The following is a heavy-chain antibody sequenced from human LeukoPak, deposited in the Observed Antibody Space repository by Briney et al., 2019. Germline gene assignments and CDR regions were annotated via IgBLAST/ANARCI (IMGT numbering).Heavy chain of an antibody. CDR3: ARLGSGATVDDTFDI. Sequence: GGSLRLSCAASGLTFSRYSMNWVRQAPGKGLEWVSSISSTSSHIYYADSMKGRFTISRENAKNSLYLQMNSLGVDDTAVYYCARLGSGATVDDTFDIWGQGTMVTVSS. CDR2: ISSTSSHI. V-gene: IGHV3-21*01. J-gene: IGHJ3*02. CDR1: GLTFSRYS. D-gene: IGHD4-17*01.